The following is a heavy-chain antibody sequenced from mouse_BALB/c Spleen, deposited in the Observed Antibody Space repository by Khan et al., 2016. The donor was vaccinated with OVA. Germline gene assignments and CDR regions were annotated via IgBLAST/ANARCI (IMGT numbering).Heavy chain of an antibody. J-gene: IGHJ2*01. Sequence: EVELVESGPGLVKPSQSLSLTCTVTGYSITSGYGWNWIRQFPGNKLEWMGYISYSGSTNYNPSLKSRTSITRETSKNQFFLTLNSVTTEDTATYYCARTARIKYWGQGTTLTVSS. CDR2: ISYSGST. V-gene: IGHV3-2*02. D-gene: IGHD1-2*01. CDR3: ARTARIKY. CDR1: GYSITSGYG.